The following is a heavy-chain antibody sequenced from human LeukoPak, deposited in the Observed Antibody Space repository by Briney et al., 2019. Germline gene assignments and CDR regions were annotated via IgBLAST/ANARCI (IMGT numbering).Heavy chain of an antibody. CDR2: IYYSGST. Sequence: SETLSLTCTVSGGSISSSSYYWGWIRQPPGKGLEWIGSIYYSGSTYYNPSLKSRVTISVDTSKNQFSLKLSSVTAADTAVYYCARLISSSYYYYYYYMDVWGKGTTVTISS. J-gene: IGHJ6*03. D-gene: IGHD6-13*01. V-gene: IGHV4-39*01. CDR1: GGSISSSSYY. CDR3: ARLISSSYYYYYYYMDV.